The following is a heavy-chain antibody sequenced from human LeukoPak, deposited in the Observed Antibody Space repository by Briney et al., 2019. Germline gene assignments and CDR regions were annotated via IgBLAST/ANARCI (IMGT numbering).Heavy chain of an antibody. V-gene: IGHV3-30*02. CDR1: GLRFSTSG. D-gene: IGHD2-2*01. Sequence: GGSLRLSCAASGLRFSTSGMHWVRQAPGKGLEWVSFIRFDGSDEDHGDSVKGRFTISRDNSKNTMYLQMNSLRAEDTAVYCCAKEVTYCSSSSCNDAFDVWGRGTMVIVSS. CDR3: AKEVTYCSSSSCNDAFDV. CDR2: IRFDGSDE. J-gene: IGHJ3*01.